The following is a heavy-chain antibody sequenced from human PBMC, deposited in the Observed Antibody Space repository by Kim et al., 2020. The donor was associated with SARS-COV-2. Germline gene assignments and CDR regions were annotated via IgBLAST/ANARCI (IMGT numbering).Heavy chain of an antibody. D-gene: IGHD6-6*01. CDR1: GFSFSNYG. CDR2: VASHGSVQ. Sequence: GGSLRLSCVASGFSFSNYGMHWVRQAPGKGLEWVAVVASHGSVQVYESSVKGRFTISRDNSKNTLYLQMDSLRSEDTAVYYCARGARFEEWYYDLWGRGTPVIVSS. V-gene: IGHV3-30*03. CDR3: ARGARFEEWYYDL. J-gene: IGHJ2*01.